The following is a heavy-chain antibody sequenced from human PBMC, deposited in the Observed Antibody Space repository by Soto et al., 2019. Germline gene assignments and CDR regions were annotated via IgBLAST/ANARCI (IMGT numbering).Heavy chain of an antibody. D-gene: IGHD2-2*01. CDR2: IIPMFGTQ. V-gene: IGHV1-69*01. Sequence: PEQGLEWMGGIIPMFGTQQYAEKFQDRVTITADESTSTAYMELSSLRSEDTAVYYCARGGCFGSEYHEGSNWLVPWGQGTLVTVS. J-gene: IGHJ5*02. CDR3: ARGGCFGSEYHEGSNWLVP.